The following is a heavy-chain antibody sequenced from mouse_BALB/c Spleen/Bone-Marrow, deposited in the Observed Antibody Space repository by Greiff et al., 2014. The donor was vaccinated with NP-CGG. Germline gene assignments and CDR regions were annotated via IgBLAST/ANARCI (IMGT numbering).Heavy chain of an antibody. CDR3: ARVRNWADY. CDR2: IYPGDGDT. Sequence: PLQQSGAELVRPGSSVKISCKASGYAFSSYWMNWVKQRPGQGLEWIGQIYPGDGDTNYNGKFKGKATLTADKSSSTAYMQLSSLTSEDSAVYFCARVRNWADYWGQGTTLTVSS. V-gene: IGHV1-80*01. J-gene: IGHJ2*01. CDR1: GYAFSSYW. D-gene: IGHD4-1*01.